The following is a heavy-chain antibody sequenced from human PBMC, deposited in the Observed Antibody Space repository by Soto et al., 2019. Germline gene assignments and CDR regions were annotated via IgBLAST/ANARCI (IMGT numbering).Heavy chain of an antibody. CDR1: GYTFTSYY. D-gene: IGHD3-3*01. CDR2: INPSGGST. Sequence: GASVKVSCKASGYTFTSYYMHWVRQAPGQGLEWMGIINPSGGSTSYAQKFQGRVTITADKSTSTAYMELSSLRSEDTAVYYCAGGLRFLEWLFDYWGQGTLVTVSS. CDR3: AGGLRFLEWLFDY. J-gene: IGHJ4*02. V-gene: IGHV1-46*01.